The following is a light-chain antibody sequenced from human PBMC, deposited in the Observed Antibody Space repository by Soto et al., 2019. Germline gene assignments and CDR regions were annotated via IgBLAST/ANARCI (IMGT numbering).Light chain of an antibody. J-gene: IGKJ3*01. CDR3: RHYGGSPRFT. V-gene: IGKV3-20*01. CDR2: GAS. CDR1: QTINSNY. Sequence: EIVLTQSPGTLSLSPGERATLACRTSQTINSNYLAWYQQKVGQAPRLRILGASSRATGIPDRFSGSGSGTDYTLTISKREPEDFAVYDCRHYGGSPRFTFGAGTKVDI.